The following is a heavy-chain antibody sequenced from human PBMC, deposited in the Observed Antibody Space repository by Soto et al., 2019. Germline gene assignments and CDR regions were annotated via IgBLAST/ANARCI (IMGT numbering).Heavy chain of an antibody. CDR2: INHSGST. J-gene: IGHJ4*02. CDR1: GGSFSGYY. D-gene: IGHD2-2*01. CDR3: ARFGGVGGYCSSTSCRRFDY. V-gene: IGHV4-34*01. Sequence: SETLSLTCAVYGGSFSGYYWGWIRQPPGKGLEWIGEINHSGSTNYNPSLKSRVTISVDTSKNQFSLKLSSVTAADTAVYYCARFGGVGGYCSSTSCRRFDYWGQGTLVTVSS.